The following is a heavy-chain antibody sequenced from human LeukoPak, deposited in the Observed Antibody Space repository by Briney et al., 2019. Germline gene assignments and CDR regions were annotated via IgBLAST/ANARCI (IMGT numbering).Heavy chain of an antibody. J-gene: IGHJ5*01. V-gene: IGHV3-23*01. Sequence: GGSLRLSCAASGFTFTTYAIHWVRQAPGKGLEWVSVISGGGRGTYYADSVKGRFTISRDNSKNTLYLQMNSLRAEDTAVYYCAKGRSYGDYAKFDCWGQGTMVTVSS. D-gene: IGHD4-17*01. CDR3: AKGRSYGDYAKFDC. CDR2: ISGGGRGT. CDR1: GFTFTTYA.